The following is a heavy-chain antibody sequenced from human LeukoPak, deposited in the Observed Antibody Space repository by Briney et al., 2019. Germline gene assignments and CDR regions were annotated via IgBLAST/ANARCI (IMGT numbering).Heavy chain of an antibody. V-gene: IGHV1-2*06. D-gene: IGHD3/OR15-3a*01. CDR2: INPNSGGT. CDR1: GYTFTGYY. Sequence: GASVKVSCKASGYTFTGYYMHWVRQAPGQGLEWMGRINPNSGGTNYAQKFQGRVTMTRDTSISTAYMKLSRLRSDDTAVYYCARAIRAVARRGLFGRWFDPWGQGTLVTVSS. J-gene: IGHJ5*02. CDR3: ARAIRAVARRGLFGRWFDP.